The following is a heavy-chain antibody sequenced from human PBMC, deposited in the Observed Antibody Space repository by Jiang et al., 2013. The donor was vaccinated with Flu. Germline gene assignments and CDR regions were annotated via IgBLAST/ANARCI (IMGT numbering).Heavy chain of an antibody. V-gene: IGHV3-23*01. D-gene: IGHD6-13*01. CDR1: GFTFSSYA. CDR2: LSGSGGST. Sequence: QLLESGGGLVQPGGSLRLSCAASGFTFSSYAMSWVRQAPGKGLEWVSALSGSGGSTYYADSVKGRFTISRDNSKNTLYLQMSSLRAEDTAVYYCAKSGKRAAAAPAYYYGMDVWGQGTTVTVSS. CDR3: AKSGKRAAAAPAYYYGMDV. J-gene: IGHJ6*02.